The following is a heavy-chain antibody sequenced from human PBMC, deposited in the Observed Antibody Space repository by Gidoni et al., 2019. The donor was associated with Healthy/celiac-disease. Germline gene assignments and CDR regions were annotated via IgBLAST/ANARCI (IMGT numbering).Heavy chain of an antibody. CDR1: GGSISSYY. J-gene: IGHJ4*02. V-gene: IGHV4-59*01. Sequence: QVQLQESGPGLVKPSETLSLTCTVSGGSISSYYWSWIRQPPGKGLEWIGYIYYSGSTNYNPSLKSRVTISVDTSKNQFSLKLSSVTAADTAVYYCARMAEMATQRVFDYWGQGTLVTVSS. CDR3: ARMAEMATQRVFDY. D-gene: IGHD5-12*01. CDR2: IYYSGST.